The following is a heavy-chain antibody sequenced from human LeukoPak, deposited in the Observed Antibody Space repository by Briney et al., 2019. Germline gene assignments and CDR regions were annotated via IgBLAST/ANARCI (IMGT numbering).Heavy chain of an antibody. CDR1: GFTFSTYS. CDR3: VSFYEAY. Sequence: GRSLRLSCAASGFTFSTYSMHWVRQAPDKGLEWVAIISYDGSNRYYADSVKGRFTISRDNSKNTLYLQMNNLRAEDTAVYYCVSFYEAYWGRGTLVTVSS. CDR2: ISYDGSNR. J-gene: IGHJ4*02. D-gene: IGHD2/OR15-2a*01. V-gene: IGHV3-30-3*01.